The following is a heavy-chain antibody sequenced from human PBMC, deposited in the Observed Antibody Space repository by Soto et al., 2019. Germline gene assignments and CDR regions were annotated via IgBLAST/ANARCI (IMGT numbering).Heavy chain of an antibody. V-gene: IGHV3-9*01. CDR3: AKYMGYSRRGRGYAAASFDY. Sequence: GGSLRLSCAASGFTFDDYAMHWVRQAPGKGLEWVSGISWNSGSIGYADSVKGRFTISRDNAKNSLYLQMNSLRAEDTALYYCAKYMGYSRRGRGYAAASFDYWGQGTLVT. D-gene: IGHD2-15*01. CDR2: ISWNSGSI. CDR1: GFTFDDYA. J-gene: IGHJ4*02.